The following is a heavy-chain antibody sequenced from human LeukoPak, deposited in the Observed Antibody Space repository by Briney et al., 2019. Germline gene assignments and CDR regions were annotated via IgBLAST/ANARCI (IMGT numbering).Heavy chain of an antibody. CDR3: AAEKKKNWFDP. D-gene: IGHD6-25*01. CDR2: TYYSGST. V-gene: IGHV4-39*01. Sequence: PSETLSLTCTVSGGSISSSSYYWGWIRQPPGKGLEWIGSTYYSGSTYYNPSLKSRVTISVDTSKNQFSLKLSSVTAADTAVYYCAAEKKKNWFDPWGQETLVTVSS. CDR1: GGSISSSSYY. J-gene: IGHJ5*02.